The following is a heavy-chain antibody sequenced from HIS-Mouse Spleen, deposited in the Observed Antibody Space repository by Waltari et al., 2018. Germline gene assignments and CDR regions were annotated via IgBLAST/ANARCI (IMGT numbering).Heavy chain of an antibody. Sequence: QVTLRESGPALVKPTQTLTLTCTFSGFSLSTSGMCVSWIRQPPGTALEWLARIDWDDDKYHSTSLKTRLTISKDTSKNQVVLTMTNMDPVDTATYYCARIAEGYSSGWYAFDYWGQGTLVTVSS. J-gene: IGHJ4*02. V-gene: IGHV2-70*15. D-gene: IGHD6-19*01. CDR1: GFSLSTSGMC. CDR3: ARIAEGYSSGWYAFDY. CDR2: IDWDDDK.